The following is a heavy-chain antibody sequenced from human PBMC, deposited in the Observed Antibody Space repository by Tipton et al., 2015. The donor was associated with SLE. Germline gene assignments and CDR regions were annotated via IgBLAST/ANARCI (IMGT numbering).Heavy chain of an antibody. D-gene: IGHD3-22*01. Sequence: TLFLTCTVSGGSISSGDYYWSWIRQPPGKGLEWIGYIYYSGSTYYNPSLKSRVTISVDTSKNQFSLKLSSVTAADTAVYYCASVGSSGYPGGFDYWGQGTLVTVSS. V-gene: IGHV4-30-4*01. J-gene: IGHJ4*02. CDR1: GGSISSGDYY. CDR2: IYYSGST. CDR3: ASVGSSGYPGGFDY.